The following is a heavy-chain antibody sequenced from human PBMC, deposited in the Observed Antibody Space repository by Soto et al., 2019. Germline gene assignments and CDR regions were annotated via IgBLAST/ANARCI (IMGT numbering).Heavy chain of an antibody. V-gene: IGHV1-18*01. CDR2: ISAYNGNT. J-gene: IGHJ3*02. Sequence: ASVKVSCKASGYTFTSYGISWVRQAPGQGLEWMGWISAYNGNTNYAQKLQGRVTMTTDTSTSTAYMELRSLRSDDTAVYYCARVNVVVTAILPADAFDIWGKGTMVTVSS. CDR3: ARVNVVVTAILPADAFDI. CDR1: GYTFTSYG. D-gene: IGHD2-21*02.